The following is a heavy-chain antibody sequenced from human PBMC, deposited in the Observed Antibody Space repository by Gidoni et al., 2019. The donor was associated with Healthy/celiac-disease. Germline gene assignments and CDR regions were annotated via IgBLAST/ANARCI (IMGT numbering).Heavy chain of an antibody. D-gene: IGHD3-22*01. Sequence: QLQLQESGPGLVKPSETLSLTCTVSGGSISRSSYYWGWIRQPPGKGLEWIGSIYYSGSTYYNPSLKSRVTISVDTSKNQFSLKLSSVTAADTTVYYCARPPYYYDSSGYYYKDWYFDLWGRGTLVTVSS. J-gene: IGHJ2*01. V-gene: IGHV4-39*01. CDR2: IYYSGST. CDR3: ARPPYYYDSSGYYYKDWYFDL. CDR1: GGSISRSSYY.